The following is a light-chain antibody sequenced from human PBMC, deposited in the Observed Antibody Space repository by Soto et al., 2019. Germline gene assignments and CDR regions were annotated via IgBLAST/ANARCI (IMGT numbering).Light chain of an antibody. Sequence: QSVLTQPPSVSGAPGQRVTISGTGSSSNTGAGYDVHWYKQFPGTAPKLLIYGNNNRPSGVPGRFSGSKSGTSASLAITGLQVEDEANYYCQSYDSSLSGFVFGTGTKLTVL. V-gene: IGLV1-40*01. CDR3: QSYDSSLSGFV. CDR1: SSNTGAGYD. J-gene: IGLJ1*01. CDR2: GNN.